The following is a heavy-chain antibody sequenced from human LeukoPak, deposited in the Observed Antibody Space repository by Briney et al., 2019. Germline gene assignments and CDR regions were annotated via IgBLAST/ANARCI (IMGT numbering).Heavy chain of an antibody. D-gene: IGHD3-3*01. CDR1: GFTFDDYA. V-gene: IGHV3-9*01. Sequence: GGSLRLSCAASGFTFDDYAMHWVRQAPGKGLEWVSGISWNSGSIGYADSVKGRFTISRDNAKNSLYLQMNSLRAEDTALYYCAKGPTEWPYDAFDIWGQGTMVTVSS. CDR2: ISWNSGSI. J-gene: IGHJ3*02. CDR3: AKGPTEWPYDAFDI.